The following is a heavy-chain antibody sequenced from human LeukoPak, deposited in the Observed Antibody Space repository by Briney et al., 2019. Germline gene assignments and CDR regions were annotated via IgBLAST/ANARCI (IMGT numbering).Heavy chain of an antibody. Sequence: RGPLRLSCAASGFTFSSYWMSWLRQAPGKRLEWVANIKQDGSEKYYVDSVKGRFTISRDNAKNSLYLQMNSLRAEDTAVYYCARLYSGSYLDYWGQGTLVTVSS. CDR1: GFTFSSYW. CDR2: IKQDGSEK. D-gene: IGHD1-26*01. V-gene: IGHV3-7*01. J-gene: IGHJ4*02. CDR3: ARLYSGSYLDY.